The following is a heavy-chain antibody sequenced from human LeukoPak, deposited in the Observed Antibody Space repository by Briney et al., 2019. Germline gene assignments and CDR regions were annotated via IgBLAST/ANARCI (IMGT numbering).Heavy chain of an antibody. Sequence: AGRSLRLSCAASGFTFSSYGMHWVRQAPGKGLEWVAVIWYDGSNKYYADSVKGRLTISRDNSKNTLYLQMNSLRAEDTAVYYCARGPAPYSSTPADYWGQGTLVTVSS. CDR2: IWYDGSNK. D-gene: IGHD6-13*01. J-gene: IGHJ4*02. CDR3: ARGPAPYSSTPADY. CDR1: GFTFSSYG. V-gene: IGHV3-33*01.